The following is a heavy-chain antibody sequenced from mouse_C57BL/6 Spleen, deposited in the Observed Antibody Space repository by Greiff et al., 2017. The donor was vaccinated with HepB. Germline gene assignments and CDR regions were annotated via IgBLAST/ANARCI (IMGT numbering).Heavy chain of an antibody. D-gene: IGHD1-1*01. CDR1: GFTFSSYA. CDR3: ARDYYGSSQAWFAY. Sequence: EVHLVESGGGLVKPGGSLKLSCAASGFTFSSYAMSWVRQTPEKRLEWVATISDGGSYTYYPDNVKGRFTISRDNAKNNLYLQMSHLKSEDTAMYYCARDYYGSSQAWFAYWGQGTLVTVSA. CDR2: ISDGGSYT. J-gene: IGHJ3*01. V-gene: IGHV5-4*01.